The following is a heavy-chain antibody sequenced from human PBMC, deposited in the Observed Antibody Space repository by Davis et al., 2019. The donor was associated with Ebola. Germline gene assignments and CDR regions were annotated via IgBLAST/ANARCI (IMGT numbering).Heavy chain of an antibody. CDR2: ISSTSTTI. V-gene: IGHV3-48*02. D-gene: IGHD4-17*01. Sequence: PGGSLSLSCAVSGFTFSTYGMNWVGQPPGKGLEWVSYISSTSTTIQYADSVKGRFTISRDNARNSLYLHMNSLTDADTAVYYCARGYYGDYLCDSWGQGTLVTVSS. J-gene: IGHJ5*01. CDR3: ARGYYGDYLCDS. CDR1: GFTFSTYG.